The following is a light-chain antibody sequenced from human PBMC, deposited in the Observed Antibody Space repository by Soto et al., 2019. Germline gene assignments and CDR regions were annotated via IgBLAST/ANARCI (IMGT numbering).Light chain of an antibody. V-gene: IGKV1-5*03. J-gene: IGKJ1*01. CDR3: QQYNSYRA. Sequence: IQMTQAPSTLSASVLDRVTITFRASQSIDTWLAWHQQKPGQVPKLLISKASSLESGVPSRFSGSGSGTEFTLTISSLQPDDSATYYCQQYNSYRAFGQGTKVDIK. CDR1: QSIDTW. CDR2: KAS.